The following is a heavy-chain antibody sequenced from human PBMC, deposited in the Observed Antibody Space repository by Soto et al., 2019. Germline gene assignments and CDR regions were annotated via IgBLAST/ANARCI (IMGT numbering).Heavy chain of an antibody. Sequence: SVKVSCKASGYTFTSYGISWVRQAPGQGLEWMGRIIPILGIANYAQKFQGRVTITADKSTSTAYMELSSLRSEDTAVYYCARAMYYDILTGDYFDYWGQGTLVTVS. CDR2: IIPILGIA. CDR3: ARAMYYDILTGDYFDY. J-gene: IGHJ4*02. V-gene: IGHV1-69*04. CDR1: GYTFTSYG. D-gene: IGHD3-9*01.